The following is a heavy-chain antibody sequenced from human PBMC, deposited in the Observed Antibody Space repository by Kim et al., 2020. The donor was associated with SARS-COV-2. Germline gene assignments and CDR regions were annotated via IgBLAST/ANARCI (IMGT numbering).Heavy chain of an antibody. CDR1: GYTSSNYG. V-gene: IGHV1-18*04. CDR2: INTLSLHT. CDR3: ATTFSFSNSWYYFDY. D-gene: IGHD6-13*01. Sequence: ASVKVSCKVSGYTSSNYGISWVRQAPGQGLEWMGWINTLSLHTNSVDKFQERVTMTTVPSTNTVSMELRSLTSDDTAVYYCATTFSFSNSWYYFDYWGQGTLVTVSS. J-gene: IGHJ4*02.